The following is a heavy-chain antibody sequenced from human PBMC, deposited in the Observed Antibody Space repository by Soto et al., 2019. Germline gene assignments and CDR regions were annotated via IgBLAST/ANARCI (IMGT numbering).Heavy chain of an antibody. CDR1: GYTFTGYY. D-gene: IGHD4-4*01. Sequence: ASVKVSCKASGYTFTGYYMHWVRQAPGQGLEWMGWINPNSGGTDYAQKFQGWVTMTRDTSISTAYMELSRLRSDDTAVYYCAFATALSSDAFDIWGQGTMVTVS. CDR3: AFATALSSDAFDI. CDR2: INPNSGGT. J-gene: IGHJ3*02. V-gene: IGHV1-2*04.